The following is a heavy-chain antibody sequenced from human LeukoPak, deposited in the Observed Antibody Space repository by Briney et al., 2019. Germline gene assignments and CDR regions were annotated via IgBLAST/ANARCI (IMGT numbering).Heavy chain of an antibody. Sequence: QSGGSLRLSCAASGFTFSSYAMSWVRQAPGKGLEWVSGISGSGDNTYYADSVKGRFTISRDNSKNTLYVQVNSLGTEDTAAYYCAKGSCYDSSGSFYFDYWGQGTLVTVSS. CDR3: AKGSCYDSSGSFYFDY. D-gene: IGHD3-22*01. CDR1: GFTFSSYA. CDR2: ISGSGDNT. V-gene: IGHV3-23*01. J-gene: IGHJ4*02.